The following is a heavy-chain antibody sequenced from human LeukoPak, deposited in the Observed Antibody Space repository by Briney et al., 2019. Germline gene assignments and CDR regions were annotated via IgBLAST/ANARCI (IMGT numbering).Heavy chain of an antibody. Sequence: SETLSLTCTVSGGSISRYYWSWLRQPAGKGLEWIGRIYTRGSTNYNPSLKSRVTMSVDTSKNQFSLKLSSVTAADTAVYYCARDSGPGAAAGTNWFDPWGQGTLVTVSS. V-gene: IGHV4-4*07. D-gene: IGHD6-13*01. CDR3: ARDSGPGAAAGTNWFDP. CDR1: GGSISRYY. J-gene: IGHJ5*02. CDR2: IYTRGST.